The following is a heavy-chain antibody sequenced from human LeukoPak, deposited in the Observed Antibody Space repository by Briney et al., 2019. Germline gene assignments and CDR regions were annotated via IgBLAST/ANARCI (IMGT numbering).Heavy chain of an antibody. CDR2: ISGSGGTT. J-gene: IGHJ4*02. V-gene: IGHV3-23*01. CDR1: GFTFSSYA. Sequence: GGSLRLGCAASGFTFSSYAMSWVRQAPGKGLEWVSSISGSGGTTYYSDSVKGRFTISRDNSKNTLYLQMNSLRPDDMAVYYCAKGNGKAATGSVVDYWGQGTLVPVSS. D-gene: IGHD6-13*01. CDR3: AKGNGKAATGSVVDY.